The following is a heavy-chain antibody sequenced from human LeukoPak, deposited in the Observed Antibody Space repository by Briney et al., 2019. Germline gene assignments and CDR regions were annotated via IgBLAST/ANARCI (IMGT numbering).Heavy chain of an antibody. J-gene: IGHJ4*02. CDR3: ARAAGSGRYYNIHPHTFDY. V-gene: IGHV1-69*13. Sequence: ASVKVSCKASGGTFSSYAISWVRQAPGQGLEWMGGIIPIFGTANYAQKFQGRVTITADESTSTAYMELSSLRSEDTAVYYCARAAGSGRYYNIHPHTFDYWGQGTLVTVSS. CDR1: GGTFSSYA. CDR2: IIPIFGTA. D-gene: IGHD3-10*01.